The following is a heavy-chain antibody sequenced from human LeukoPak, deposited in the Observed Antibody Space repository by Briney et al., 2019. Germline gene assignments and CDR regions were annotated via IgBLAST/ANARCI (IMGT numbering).Heavy chain of an antibody. CDR3: TRYYDSSGYYPNWFDP. Sequence: GGSLRLSCTASGFTSGDYAMSWFRQAPGKGLEWVGFIRSKAYGGTTEYAAPVKGRFTISRDDSKSIAYLQMNSLKTEDTAVYYCTRYYDSSGYYPNWFDPWGQGTLVTVSS. J-gene: IGHJ5*02. V-gene: IGHV3-49*03. D-gene: IGHD3-22*01. CDR2: IRSKAYGGTT. CDR1: GFTSGDYA.